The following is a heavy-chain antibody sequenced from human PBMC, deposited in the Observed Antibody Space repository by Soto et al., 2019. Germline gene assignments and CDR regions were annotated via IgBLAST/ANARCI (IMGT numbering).Heavy chain of an antibody. V-gene: IGHV1-18*01. CDR2: ISAYNGNT. Sequence: ASVKVSCKASGYTFTSYGISWVRQAPGQGLEWVGGISAYNGNTNYAQKLQGRGTMTTDTSTSTAYMGLRSLRSDDTAVYYCARVAITMVRGVVQLYYYYGMDVWGQGTTVNVSS. CDR3: ARVAITMVRGVVQLYYYYGMDV. CDR1: GYTFTSYG. D-gene: IGHD3-10*01. J-gene: IGHJ6*02.